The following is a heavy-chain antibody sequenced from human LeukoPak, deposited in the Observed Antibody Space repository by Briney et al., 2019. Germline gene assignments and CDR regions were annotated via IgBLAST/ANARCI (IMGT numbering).Heavy chain of an antibody. J-gene: IGHJ6*02. CDR2: IYYSGST. V-gene: IGHV4-59*01. D-gene: IGHD6-13*01. CDR3: ARGSSSWYYYYGMDV. CDR1: GGSISSYY. Sequence: PSETLSLTCTVSGGSISSYYWSWIRQPPGKGLEWIGYIYYSGSTNYNPSLKSRVTISVDTSKNQFSLKLSSVTAADTAVYYCARGSSSWYYYYGMDVRGQGTTVTVSS.